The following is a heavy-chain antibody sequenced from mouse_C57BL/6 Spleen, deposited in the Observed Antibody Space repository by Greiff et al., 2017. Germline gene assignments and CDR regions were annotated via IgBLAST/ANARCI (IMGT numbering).Heavy chain of an antibody. D-gene: IGHD4-1*01. V-gene: IGHV1-22*01. CDR1: GYTFTDYN. Sequence: VQLQQSGPELVKPGASVKMSCKASGYTFTDYNMHWVKQSHGKSLEWIGYINPNNGGTSYNQKFKGKATLTVNKSSSTAYMGLRSLTSEDSAVYYCASNWDWRLFDYWGQGTTLTVSS. CDR2: INPNNGGT. CDR3: ASNWDWRLFDY. J-gene: IGHJ2*01.